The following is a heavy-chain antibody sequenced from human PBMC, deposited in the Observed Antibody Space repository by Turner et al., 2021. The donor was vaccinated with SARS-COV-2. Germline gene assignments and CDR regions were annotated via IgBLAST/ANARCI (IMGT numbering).Heavy chain of an antibody. D-gene: IGHD3-22*01. CDR1: GASIGSSRNY. J-gene: IGHJ5*02. V-gene: IGHV4-39*01. CDR2: INYSGRT. Sequence: QLQLQESGPGLVKASETLSLTCTVSGASIGSSRNYWGWIRQPPGKGLEWIGSINYSGRTYYKSSLKSRVTISVDTSKNQISLKLSTVTAAGTAKYYCARHDSRITNIIVVPRNWFDPWGQGTLVTVSS. CDR3: ARHDSRITNIIVVPRNWFDP.